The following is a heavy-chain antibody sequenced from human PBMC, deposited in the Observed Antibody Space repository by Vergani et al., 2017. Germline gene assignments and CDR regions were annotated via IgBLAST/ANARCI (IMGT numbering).Heavy chain of an antibody. CDR2: ISYDGTQK. V-gene: IGHV3-30*03. CDR1: GFTSSYYG. J-gene: IGHJ1*01. D-gene: IGHD1-1*01. Sequence: QVHLVESGGGVVQPGRSLRLSCVVSGFTSSYYGMHWVRQAPGKGLEWVAVISYDGTQKYYAKSVKGRFTISRDNSKSTLYLQMNSLRTEDTAVYYCATKICGTPGCQIGYFREWGQGTLVTVSS. CDR3: ATKICGTPGCQIGYFRE.